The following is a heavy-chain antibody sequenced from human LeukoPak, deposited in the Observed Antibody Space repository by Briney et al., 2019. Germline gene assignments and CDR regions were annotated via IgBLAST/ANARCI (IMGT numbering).Heavy chain of an antibody. Sequence: GGSLRLSCAASGFTFSDYSMNWVRQAPGKRLEWVSYINSGSSTIYYVDSVEGRFTISRDNAKNSLYLQMNSLRDEDTAVYHCARTRSKVGTPTFDYWGQGTLVTVSS. CDR1: GFTFSDYS. D-gene: IGHD4-23*01. CDR2: INSGSSTI. J-gene: IGHJ4*02. CDR3: ARTRSKVGTPTFDY. V-gene: IGHV3-48*02.